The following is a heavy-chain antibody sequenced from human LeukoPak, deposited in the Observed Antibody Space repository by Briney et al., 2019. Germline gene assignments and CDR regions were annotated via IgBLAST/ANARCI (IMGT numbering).Heavy chain of an antibody. J-gene: IGHJ4*02. CDR3: ARADWDTAMIDY. D-gene: IGHD5-18*01. Sequence: PGGSLRLSCAASGFTFSDYYMSWIRQAPGKGLEWVSSISSSSSYIYYADSVKGRFTISRDNAKNSLYLQMNSLRAEDTAAYYCARADWDTAMIDYWGQGTLVTVSS. V-gene: IGHV3-11*06. CDR1: GFTFSDYY. CDR2: ISSSSSYI.